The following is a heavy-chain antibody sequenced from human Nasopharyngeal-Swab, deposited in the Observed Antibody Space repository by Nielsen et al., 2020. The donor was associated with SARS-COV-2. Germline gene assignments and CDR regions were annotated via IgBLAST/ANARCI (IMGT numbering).Heavy chain of an antibody. Sequence: GGSLTLYCAAYGFTFSSYGMNWVRQAPGKGLEWVADISYDGSNKYYADSVKGRFTISRDNSKNTLYLQMNSLRAEDTAVYYCAKDLAVVVPAAMDYWGQGTLVTVSS. CDR3: AKDLAVVVPAAMDY. J-gene: IGHJ4*02. CDR2: ISYDGSNK. CDR1: GFTFSSYG. D-gene: IGHD2-2*01. V-gene: IGHV3-30*18.